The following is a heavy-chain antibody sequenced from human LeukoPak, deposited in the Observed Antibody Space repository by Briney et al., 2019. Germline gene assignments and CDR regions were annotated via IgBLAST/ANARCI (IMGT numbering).Heavy chain of an antibody. Sequence: ASVKVSCKASGYTLTELSMHWVREAAGQGLEWMGWMNPNTGRTGYAQKFQGRITMTRDTSINTAYMELTNLRSEDTAIYYCARLSQTPDYYTLGGYYYLGYWGQGTPVTVSS. CDR1: GYTLTELS. V-gene: IGHV1-8*01. CDR2: MNPNTGRT. D-gene: IGHD3-10*01. J-gene: IGHJ4*02. CDR3: ARLSQTPDYYTLGGYYYLGY.